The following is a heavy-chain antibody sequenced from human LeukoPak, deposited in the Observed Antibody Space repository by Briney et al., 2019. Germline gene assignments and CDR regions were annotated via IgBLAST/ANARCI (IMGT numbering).Heavy chain of an antibody. Sequence: SETLSLTCAVYGGSFSGYYWSWIRQPTGKGLEWIGEINHSGSTNYNPSLKSRVTISVDTSKNQFSLKLSSVTAADTAVYYCAGVTVATGEYWGQGTLVTVSS. CDR3: AGVTVATGEY. V-gene: IGHV4-34*01. J-gene: IGHJ4*02. CDR1: GGSFSGYY. D-gene: IGHD5-12*01. CDR2: INHSGST.